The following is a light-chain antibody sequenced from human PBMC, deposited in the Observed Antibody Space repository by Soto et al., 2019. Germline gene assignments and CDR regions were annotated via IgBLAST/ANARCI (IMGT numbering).Light chain of an antibody. Sequence: EIVLTQSPGTLSLSPGERATLSCRASQSVSSFYLAWYQQKPGQAPRLLIYGASSRATGIPDRFSGSGSGTDFTLTISRLETEDFAVYYCQQALTFGGGTKVEIK. CDR3: QQALT. V-gene: IGKV3-20*01. CDR2: GAS. J-gene: IGKJ4*01. CDR1: QSVSSFY.